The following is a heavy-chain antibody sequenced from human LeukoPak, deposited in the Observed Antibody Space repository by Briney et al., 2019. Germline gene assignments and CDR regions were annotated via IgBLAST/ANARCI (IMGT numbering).Heavy chain of an antibody. CDR2: IIPIFGTA. CDR1: GYTFTSYD. V-gene: IGHV1-69*13. CDR3: ARDDRGIAALRNSYFYYMDV. D-gene: IGHD6-13*01. J-gene: IGHJ6*03. Sequence: GASVKVSCKASGYTFTSYDINWVRQAPGQGLEWMGGIIPIFGTADYAQKFQGRVTFTADESTSTAYMELSSLRSEDTALYYCARDDRGIAALRNSYFYYMDVWGKGTTVTVSS.